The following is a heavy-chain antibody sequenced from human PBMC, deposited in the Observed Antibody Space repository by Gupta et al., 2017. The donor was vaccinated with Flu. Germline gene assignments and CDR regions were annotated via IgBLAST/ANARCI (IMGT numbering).Heavy chain of an antibody. D-gene: IGHD3-10*01. CDR3: ARQPAWRGAWFFDP. CDR1: GGSVRSDTYY. CDR2: IKYTGHT. V-gene: IGHV4-39*01. J-gene: IGHJ2*01. Sequence: TLSLTCTVSGGSVRSDTYYWAWIRQPPGKGLEWIGSIKYTGHTYDNPSLNSRLSISIDTSKNQFSLRLTSLTPADTAPYYCARQPAWRGAWFFDPWGR.